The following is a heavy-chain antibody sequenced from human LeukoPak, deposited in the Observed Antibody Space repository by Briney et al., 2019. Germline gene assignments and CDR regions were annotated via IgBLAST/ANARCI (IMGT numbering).Heavy chain of an antibody. CDR2: INHSGST. D-gene: IGHD6-19*01. CDR1: GESFSGYY. CDR3: ARDVVSDSSLDY. Sequence: PSETLSLTCAVYGESFSGYYWSWIRQPPGKGLEWIGEINHSGSTNYNPSLKSRVTISVDTSKNQFSLKLSSVTAADTAVYYCARDVVSDSSLDYWGQGTLVTVSS. V-gene: IGHV4-34*01. J-gene: IGHJ4*02.